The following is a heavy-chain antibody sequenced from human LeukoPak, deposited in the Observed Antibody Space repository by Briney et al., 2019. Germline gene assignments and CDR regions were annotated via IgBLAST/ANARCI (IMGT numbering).Heavy chain of an antibody. D-gene: IGHD3-10*01. CDR1: GGSISSYY. J-gene: IGHJ5*02. CDR2: IYYSGST. Sequence: PSETLSLTCTVSGGSISSYYRSWIRQPPGKGLEWIGYIYYSGSTNYNPSLKSRVTISVDTSKNQFSLKLSSVTAADTAVYYCAKSMVRGLLWFDPWGQGTLVTVSS. V-gene: IGHV4-59*01. CDR3: AKSMVRGLLWFDP.